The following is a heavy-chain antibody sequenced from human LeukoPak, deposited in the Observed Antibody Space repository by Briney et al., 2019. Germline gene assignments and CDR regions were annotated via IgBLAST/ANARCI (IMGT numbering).Heavy chain of an antibody. CDR3: ARDRGGYDSSGYYWVH. CDR2: IYTSGST. J-gene: IGHJ4*02. Sequence: SETLSLTCTVSGGSISSGSYYWSWIRQPAGKGLEWIRRIYTSGSTNYNPSLKSRVTISADTSKNQFSLKLTSVTAADTAVYYCARDRGGYDSSGYYWVHWGQGTLVTVSS. V-gene: IGHV4-61*02. CDR1: GGSISSGSYY. D-gene: IGHD3-22*01.